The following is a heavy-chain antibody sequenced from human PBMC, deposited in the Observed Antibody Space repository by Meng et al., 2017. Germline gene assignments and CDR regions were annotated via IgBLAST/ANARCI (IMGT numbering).Heavy chain of an antibody. CDR2: IKQDGSEK. V-gene: IGHV3-7*01. J-gene: IGHJ3*02. Sequence: GESLKISCAASGFTFSSYWMSWVRQAPGKGLEWVANIKQDGSEKYYVDSVKGRFTISRDNAKNSLYLQMNSLRAEDTVVYYCAKDFSPRLLWFGELLHKIHDAFDIWGQGTMVTVSS. D-gene: IGHD3-10*01. CDR1: GFTFSSYW. CDR3: AKDFSPRLLWFGELLHKIHDAFDI.